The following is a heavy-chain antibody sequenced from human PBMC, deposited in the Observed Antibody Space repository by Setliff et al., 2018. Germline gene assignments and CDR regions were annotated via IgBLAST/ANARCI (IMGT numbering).Heavy chain of an antibody. Sequence: SETLSLTCTVSGGSISSGDHYWSWIRQHPRKGLEWIGYIYYSGSTNYTPSLKSRVTLSVDTSRNHFSLKLNSVTAADTAVYYCARGKERITMIVVVTSGAFDIWGQGTMVTVSS. CDR2: IYYSGST. D-gene: IGHD3-22*01. V-gene: IGHV4-31*03. CDR3: ARGKERITMIVVVTSGAFDI. J-gene: IGHJ3*02. CDR1: GGSISSGDHY.